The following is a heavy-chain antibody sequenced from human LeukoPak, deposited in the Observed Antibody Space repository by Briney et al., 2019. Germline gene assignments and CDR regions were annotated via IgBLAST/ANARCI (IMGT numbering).Heavy chain of an antibody. Sequence: PSETLSLTCTLSGGSTSSSSYYWGWIRYPPGKGLEWIGSIYVSGTTYYNPSLKSRVTMSVDTSKNQLSLKLSSVTAADTAVYYCATGDTAPGRYWGQGTLVTVSS. CDR1: GGSTSSSSYY. CDR2: IYVSGTT. D-gene: IGHD5-18*01. CDR3: ATGDTAPGRY. J-gene: IGHJ4*02. V-gene: IGHV4-39*01.